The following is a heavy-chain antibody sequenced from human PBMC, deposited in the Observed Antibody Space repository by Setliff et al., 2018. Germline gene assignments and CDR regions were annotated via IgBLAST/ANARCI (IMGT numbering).Heavy chain of an antibody. CDR1: GYTFTSYG. J-gene: IGHJ4*02. CDR2: ISAYNGNT. Sequence: GASVKVSCKASGYTFTSYGISWVRQAPGQGLEWMGWISAYNGNTNYAQKLQGRVTMTTDTSTSTANMELRSLRSDDTAVYYCARDRSGAGDYYDSSGYYDYWGQGTLVTVSS. CDR3: ARDRSGAGDYYDSSGYYDY. V-gene: IGHV1-18*01. D-gene: IGHD3-22*01.